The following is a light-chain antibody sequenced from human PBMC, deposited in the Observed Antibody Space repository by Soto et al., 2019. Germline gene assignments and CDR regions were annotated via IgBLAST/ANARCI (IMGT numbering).Light chain of an antibody. Sequence: DIVLTQTPDSLAVSLGERATINCKSSQSVLYSSNNKNYLAWYQQKPGQSPKLLIYWVSTRESGVPDRFSGSGSGTDFTLTISSLQAEDVAVYYCQQYYTTPYTFGQGTKLEIK. J-gene: IGKJ2*01. CDR1: QSVLYSSNNKNY. V-gene: IGKV4-1*01. CDR2: WVS. CDR3: QQYYTTPYT.